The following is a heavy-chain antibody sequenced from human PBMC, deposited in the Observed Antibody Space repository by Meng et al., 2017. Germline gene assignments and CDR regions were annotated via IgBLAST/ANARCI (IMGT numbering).Heavy chain of an antibody. V-gene: IGHV4-34*01. D-gene: IGHD4-11*01. J-gene: IGHJ4*02. CDR1: GGSFSDYY. Sequence: QVQLQQYGAGLLKTSDTRSLTCVVSGGSFSDYYWSWIRQPPGKGLEWIGEINHSGSTNYNPSLESRATISVDTSQNNLSLKLSSVTAADSAVYYCARGPTTMAHDFDYWGQGTLVTVSS. CDR3: ARGPTTMAHDFDY. CDR2: INHSGST.